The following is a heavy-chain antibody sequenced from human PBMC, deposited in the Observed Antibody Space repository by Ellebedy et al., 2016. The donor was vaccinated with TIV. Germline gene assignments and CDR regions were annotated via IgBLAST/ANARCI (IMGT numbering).Heavy chain of an antibody. CDR1: GFTFSIYG. CDR2: LSGSGGNT. V-gene: IGHV3-23*01. J-gene: IGHJ4*02. Sequence: GESLKISXAASGFTFSIYGMTWVRQAPGKGLKWVSSLSGSGGNTYYADSVRGRFTISRDNSRNTLYLQMNSLRAEDTALYYCAKDPFYDILTGYYTRDRHNSDSWGQGTLVTVSS. CDR3: AKDPFYDILTGYYTRDRHNSDS. D-gene: IGHD3-9*01.